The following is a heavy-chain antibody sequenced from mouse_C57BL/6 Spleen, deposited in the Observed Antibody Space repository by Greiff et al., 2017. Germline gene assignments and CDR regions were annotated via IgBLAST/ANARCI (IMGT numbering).Heavy chain of an antibody. Sequence: VQLQQSGAELVRPGASVKLSCTASGFNFNDYYMHWVKQRPDQGLEWIGRIDPADGDTEYAPQFQGKATMTADTSSNTAYLQLSSLTSEDTAVYYGTTDSSGYPNDWDYWGQGTTLTVSS. J-gene: IGHJ2*01. CDR3: TTDSSGYPNDWDY. D-gene: IGHD3-2*02. CDR2: IDPADGDT. V-gene: IGHV14-1*01. CDR1: GFNFNDYY.